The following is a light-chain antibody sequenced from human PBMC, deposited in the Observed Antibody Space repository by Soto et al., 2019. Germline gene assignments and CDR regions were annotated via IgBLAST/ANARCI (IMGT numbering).Light chain of an antibody. CDR1: RSVLYSSNHKNY. CDR3: QHYYSTPYT. J-gene: IGKJ2*01. V-gene: IGKV4-1*01. Sequence: DIVMTQSPDSLAVSLGERATINCKSSRSVLYSSNHKNYLAWYQQKPRQPPKLLIYWASTRESGVPDRFSGSGSGTDFTLTISSLQAEDVAVYYCQHYYSTPYTFGRGTKLEIK. CDR2: WAS.